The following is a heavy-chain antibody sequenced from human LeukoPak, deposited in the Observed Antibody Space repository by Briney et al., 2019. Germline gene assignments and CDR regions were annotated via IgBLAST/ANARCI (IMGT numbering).Heavy chain of an antibody. V-gene: IGHV4-59*01. J-gene: IGHJ4*02. D-gene: IGHD3-10*01. CDR2: IYYSGST. CDR3: ARDRGGELDY. CDR1: GGSINTYY. Sequence: PSETLSLTCTVSGGSINTYYWSWIRQPPGKGLEWIGYIYYSGSTNYNPSLKSRVTISVDTSKNQFSLKLSSVTAADTAVYYCARDRGGELDYWGQGTLVTVSS.